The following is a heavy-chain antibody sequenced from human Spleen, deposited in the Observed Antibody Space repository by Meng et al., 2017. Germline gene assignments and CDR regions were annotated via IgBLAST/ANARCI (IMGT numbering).Heavy chain of an antibody. V-gene: IGHV3-23*04. D-gene: IGHD3-22*01. J-gene: IGHJ4*02. Sequence: EVQLVESGGGLVQPGRSLRLSCAASGFTFDDYAMHWVRQGPGKGLEWVSSISGDGDYIYYADSVKGRFTFSRDNSKDTLYLQMNSLRAEDTAVYYCAKETSDSSAFYRYDIWGQGSLVTVSS. CDR2: ISGDGDYI. CDR1: GFTFDDYA. CDR3: AKETSDSSAFYRYDI.